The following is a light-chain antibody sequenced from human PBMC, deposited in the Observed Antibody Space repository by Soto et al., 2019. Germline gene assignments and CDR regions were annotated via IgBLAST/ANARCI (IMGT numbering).Light chain of an antibody. CDR3: MQSLQPPLT. V-gene: IGKV2-28*01. J-gene: IGKJ1*01. CDR1: QSLLNSNGYNC. Sequence: DIVMTQSPLSLPVTPGEPASISCRSSQSLLNSNGYNCLEWYLQKPGQSPQLLIYLGSNRASGVPDRVSGSGSGTDFTLRISRVEAEDVGVYFCMQSLQPPLTFGQGTKVEIK. CDR2: LGS.